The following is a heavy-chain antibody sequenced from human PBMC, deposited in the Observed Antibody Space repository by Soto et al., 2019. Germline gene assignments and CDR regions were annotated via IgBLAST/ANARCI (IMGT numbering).Heavy chain of an antibody. D-gene: IGHD3-10*01. Sequence: PSETLSLTCTVSGGSISGYYWSWIRQHPGKGLEWIGYIYNSGSTYYDPSLKSRVTISVDTSKNQFSLKLISVTAADTAVYYCARSINPWGQGTLVTVSS. J-gene: IGHJ5*02. CDR2: IYNSGST. V-gene: IGHV4-59*12. CDR1: GGSISGYY. CDR3: ARSINP.